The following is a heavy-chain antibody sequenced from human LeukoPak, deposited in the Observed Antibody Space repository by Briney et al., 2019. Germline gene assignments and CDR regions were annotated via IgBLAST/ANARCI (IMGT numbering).Heavy chain of an antibody. V-gene: IGHV4-39*02. CDR1: GGSISSSSYY. CDR2: IYYSGST. J-gene: IGHJ3*02. Sequence: SETLSLTCTVSGGSISSSSYYWGWIRQPPGKGLEWIGSIYYSGSTYYNPSLKSRVTISVDTSKNQFSLKLSSVTAADTAVYYCAREAIVVAGRPRGAFDIWGQGTMVTVSS. D-gene: IGHD2-15*01. CDR3: AREAIVVAGRPRGAFDI.